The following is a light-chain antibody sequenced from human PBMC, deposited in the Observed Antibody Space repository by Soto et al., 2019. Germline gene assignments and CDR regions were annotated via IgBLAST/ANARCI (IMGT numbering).Light chain of an antibody. CDR2: DAS. J-gene: IGKJ4*01. CDR1: QGISSY. V-gene: IGKV1-9*01. Sequence: DIQLTQSPSFLSASVGDRVTIACRASQGISSYLAWYQQRPGRAPKLLIYDASTLQSGVPSRFSGSGSGTEFTLTISSLQPEDLATYYCQLRNGYPLTFGGGTQVEIK. CDR3: QLRNGYPLT.